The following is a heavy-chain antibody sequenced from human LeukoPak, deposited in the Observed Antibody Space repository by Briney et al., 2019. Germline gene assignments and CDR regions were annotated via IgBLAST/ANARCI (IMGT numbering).Heavy chain of an antibody. V-gene: IGHV1-69*01. Sequence: SVKVSCKASGGTFISYAISWVRQAPGQGLEWMGGIIPIFGTANYAQKFQGRVTITADESTSTAYMELSSLRSEDTAVYYCARDRGTVTTTYYYYGMDVWGQGTTVTVSS. CDR2: IIPIFGTA. CDR3: ARDRGTVTTTYYYYGMDV. J-gene: IGHJ6*02. CDR1: GGTFISYA. D-gene: IGHD4-17*01.